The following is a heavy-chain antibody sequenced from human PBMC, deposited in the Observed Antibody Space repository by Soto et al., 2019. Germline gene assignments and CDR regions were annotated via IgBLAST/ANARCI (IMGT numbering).Heavy chain of an antibody. Sequence: SETLSLTCAVSGGSISSSNWWSWVRQPPGKGLEWIGEIYHSGSTNYNPSLKSRVTISVDKSKNQFSLKLSSVTAADTAVCYCALIVATAPTDYWGQGTLVTVSS. CDR3: ALIVATAPTDY. CDR1: GGSISSSNW. CDR2: IYHSGST. V-gene: IGHV4-4*02. D-gene: IGHD5-12*01. J-gene: IGHJ4*02.